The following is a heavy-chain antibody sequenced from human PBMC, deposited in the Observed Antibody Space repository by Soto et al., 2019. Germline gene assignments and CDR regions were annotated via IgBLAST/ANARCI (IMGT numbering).Heavy chain of an antibody. CDR1: GGSIRSRGYY. J-gene: IGHJ4*02. CDR3: ARGVLH. Sequence: QVQLQESGPGLVKPSQTLSLTCTVSGGSIRSRGYYWSWIRQHPGKGLEWLGSIYYSGSTCYNPSLKSRVTISVETSTTQFSLKLSSVTAADTAVYCCARGVLHLGEGTLVTVSS. D-gene: IGHD3-16*01. CDR2: IYYSGST. V-gene: IGHV4-31*03.